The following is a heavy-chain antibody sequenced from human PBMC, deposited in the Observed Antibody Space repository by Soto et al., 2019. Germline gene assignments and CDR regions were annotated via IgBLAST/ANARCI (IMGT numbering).Heavy chain of an antibody. J-gene: IGHJ4*02. D-gene: IGHD6-19*01. CDR1: GFTFSSYA. CDR2: ISGSGGST. Sequence: PGGSLRLSCAASGFTFSSYAMSWVRQAPGKGLEWVSDISGSGGSTYYADSVKGRFTISRDNSKNTLYLQMNSLRAEDTAVYYCAKVGAVAYLNYYFDYWGQGTLVTVSS. CDR3: AKVGAVAYLNYYFDY. V-gene: IGHV3-23*01.